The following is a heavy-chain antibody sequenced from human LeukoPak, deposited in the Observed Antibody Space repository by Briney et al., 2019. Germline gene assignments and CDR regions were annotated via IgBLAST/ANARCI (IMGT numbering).Heavy chain of an antibody. Sequence: ASVKVSCKASGYTFTSYDINWVRQATGQGLEWMGWMNPNSGNTGYAQKFQGRVTMTRNTSISTAYMELSSLRSEDTAVYYCARESIAVAEVAFDIWGQGTMVTVSS. D-gene: IGHD6-19*01. CDR2: MNPNSGNT. J-gene: IGHJ3*02. V-gene: IGHV1-8*01. CDR3: ARESIAVAEVAFDI. CDR1: GYTFTSYD.